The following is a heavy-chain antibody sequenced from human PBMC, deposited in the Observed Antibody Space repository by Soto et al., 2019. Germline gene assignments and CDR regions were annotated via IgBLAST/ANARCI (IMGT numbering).Heavy chain of an antibody. J-gene: IGHJ6*02. D-gene: IGHD3-10*01. V-gene: IGHV1-69*01. CDR3: ARVDYDSTYGFYYYGLDV. CDR2: IIPILNTA. Sequence: QVHLVQSGAEVKKPGSSVRVSCKTSGGTFSSYSFTWVRQAPGQGLEWMGEIIPILNTANFAQKFQSRVTITADEPTNTVYIGLSSLSPDDTAVYYCARVDYDSTYGFYYYGLDVWGQGTTVTVSS. CDR1: GGTFSSYS.